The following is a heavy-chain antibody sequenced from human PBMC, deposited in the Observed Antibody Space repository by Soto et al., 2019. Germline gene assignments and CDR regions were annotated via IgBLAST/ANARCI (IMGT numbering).Heavy chain of an antibody. Sequence: QVQPVPSGAAGIEPGSSVNVSCNISGVTFGKTPVTWVRQVPGQDLEGIGGSVPMFWTANYAQKCLGRVTNTAAESTRTAYMRLSSLSSDDTAVYYCARDGDPGYSFWSGPLGGGRFDPWGQGTLVTVSS. J-gene: IGHJ5*02. CDR2: SVPMFWTA. D-gene: IGHD3-3*01. CDR1: GVTFGKTP. V-gene: IGHV1-69*12. CDR3: ARDGDPGYSFWSGPLGGGRFDP.